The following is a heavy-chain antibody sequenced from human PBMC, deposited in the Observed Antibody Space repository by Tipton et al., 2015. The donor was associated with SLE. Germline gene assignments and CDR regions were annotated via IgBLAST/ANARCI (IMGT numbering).Heavy chain of an antibody. V-gene: IGHV3-53*05. D-gene: IGHD1-1*01. CDR2: IHFGGTT. Sequence: SLRLSCAASGFTVSSNSMSWVRQAPGKGLEWVSVIHFGGTTFYVDSVKGRFTISRDISKNTLYLQMNNLGTEDTAVYYCAILDTTPSSFWGQGTLVTVSS. CDR1: GFTVSSNS. CDR3: AILDTTPSSF. J-gene: IGHJ4*02.